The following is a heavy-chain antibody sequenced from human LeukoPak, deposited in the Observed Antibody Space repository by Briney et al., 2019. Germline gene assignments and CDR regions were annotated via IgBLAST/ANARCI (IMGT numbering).Heavy chain of an antibody. J-gene: IGHJ4*02. Sequence: ASVTVSCKASGYTFTNHDINWVRQATGQGLEWMGWMSPSRGDTGYAQKFQGRVTMTRNASIGTAYMELSSLRSDDTAVYYCARDFWSAAAGTTTTLDYWGQGTLVTVSS. CDR2: MSPSRGDT. CDR1: GYTFTNHD. CDR3: ARDFWSAAAGTTTTLDY. D-gene: IGHD6-13*01. V-gene: IGHV1-8*02.